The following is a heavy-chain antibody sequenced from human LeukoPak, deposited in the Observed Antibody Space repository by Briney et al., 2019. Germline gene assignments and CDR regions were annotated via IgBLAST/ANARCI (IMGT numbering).Heavy chain of an antibody. CDR2: MNPNSGHT. CDR3: ARALLPIPGLANCFDP. V-gene: IGHV1-8*03. Sequence: GASVKVSCKASGYTFTSYDINWVRQATGQGLEWMGWMNPNSGHTGYAQKFQGRVTITRNTSISTAYMELSSLRSEDTAVYYCARALLPIPGLANCFDPWGQGTLVTVSS. J-gene: IGHJ5*02. CDR1: GYTFTSYD.